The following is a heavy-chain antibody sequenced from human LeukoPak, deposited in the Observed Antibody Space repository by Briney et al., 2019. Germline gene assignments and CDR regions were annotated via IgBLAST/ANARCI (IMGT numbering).Heavy chain of an antibody. CDR3: ARRPRGVIIKSWFDS. CDR2: INHSGST. V-gene: IGHV4-34*01. Sequence: SETLSLTCVVYGGSFSGYYWSWIRQPPGKGLEWIGEINHSGSTNYNPSLKSRVTILLDTSKNQFSLNLSSVTAADTAVYYCARRPRGVIIKSWFDSWGQGTLVTVSS. D-gene: IGHD3-10*01. J-gene: IGHJ5*01. CDR1: GGSFSGYY.